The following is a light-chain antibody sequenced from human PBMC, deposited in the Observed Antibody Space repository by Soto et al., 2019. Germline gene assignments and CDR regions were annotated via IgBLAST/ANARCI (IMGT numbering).Light chain of an antibody. J-gene: IGLJ1*01. CDR3: CSYAGSSTFRV. CDR2: EGS. Sequence: QSALTQPASVSGSPGQSITISCTGTSSDIGSYNLVSWYQQHPGKAPKLMIYEGSERPSGISNRFSGSKSGNTASLTISGLQAEDEADYYCCSYAGSSTFRVSGTGTKLTVL. CDR1: SSDIGSYNL. V-gene: IGLV2-23*03.